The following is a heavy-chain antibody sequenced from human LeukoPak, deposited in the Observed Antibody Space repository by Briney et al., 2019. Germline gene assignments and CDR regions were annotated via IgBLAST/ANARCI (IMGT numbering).Heavy chain of an antibody. V-gene: IGHV4-4*09. CDR1: GGSIRSYY. CDR3: ARLDTYCSITSCYKHFDY. Sequence: PSETLSLTCPVSGGSIRSYYWSWLRQPTGKGLEWIGYIYTSGSTNYNPAIKSQVTVSVDTSKNHFSLKLSSVTAADMAMYYCARLDTYCSITSCYKHFDYWGQGTLVTVSS. CDR2: IYTSGST. D-gene: IGHD2-2*02. J-gene: IGHJ4*02.